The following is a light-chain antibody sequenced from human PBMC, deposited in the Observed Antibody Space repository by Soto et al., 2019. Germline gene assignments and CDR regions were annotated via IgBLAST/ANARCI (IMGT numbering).Light chain of an antibody. CDR1: SSDVGSYNL. Sequence: QSALTQPASVSGSPGQSITISCTGTSSDVGSYNLVSWYQQHPGKAPKLMIYEDNKRPSGVSDRFSGSKSGNTASLTISGLQAEDEAGYFCCSYAGSSTYVFGTGTKVTVL. CDR3: CSYAGSSTYV. CDR2: EDN. J-gene: IGLJ1*01. V-gene: IGLV2-23*01.